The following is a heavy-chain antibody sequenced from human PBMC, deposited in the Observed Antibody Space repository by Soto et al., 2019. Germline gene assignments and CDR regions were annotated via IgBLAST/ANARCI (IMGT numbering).Heavy chain of an antibody. CDR2: IIPIFGTE. V-gene: IGHV1-69*13. CDR1: GGTFSRYA. Sequence: ASVKVSFKGSGGTFSRYAISWVRQAPGQGLEWMGGIIPIFGTENYAQKFQGRVTITADESTSTAYMELSSQRSEDTAVYYCARTYYYDSSGLDPNEYFQHWGQGTLVTVSS. CDR3: ARTYYYDSSGLDPNEYFQH. D-gene: IGHD3-22*01. J-gene: IGHJ1*01.